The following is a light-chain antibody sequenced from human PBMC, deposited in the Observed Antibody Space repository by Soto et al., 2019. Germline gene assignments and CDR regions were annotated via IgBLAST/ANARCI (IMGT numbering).Light chain of an antibody. V-gene: IGLV2-14*01. Sequence: QSALTQPASVSGSPGQSITISCTGTSSDVGGYNYVSWYQQHPGKAPKLMIYEVSNRPSGVSNRFSGSKSGNTASLTISGHQAEDEDDYYCSSYTSSSTVVFGGGTKLTVL. J-gene: IGLJ2*01. CDR3: SSYTSSSTVV. CDR1: SSDVGGYNY. CDR2: EVS.